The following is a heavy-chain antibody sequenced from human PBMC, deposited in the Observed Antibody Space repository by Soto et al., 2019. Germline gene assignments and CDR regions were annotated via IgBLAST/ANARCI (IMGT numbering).Heavy chain of an antibody. CDR1: SGSISSYN. D-gene: IGHD3-10*01. J-gene: IGHJ4*02. V-gene: IGHV4-59*01. Sequence: SETMSLTCTVSSGSISSYNWNWVRQPPGKGLEWIGFINYSGSTHYNPSLKSRVTISLDTSKNQFSLKLNSVTAADTAVYYCARENYYALDYWGPGTLVTVSS. CDR2: INYSGST. CDR3: ARENYYALDY.